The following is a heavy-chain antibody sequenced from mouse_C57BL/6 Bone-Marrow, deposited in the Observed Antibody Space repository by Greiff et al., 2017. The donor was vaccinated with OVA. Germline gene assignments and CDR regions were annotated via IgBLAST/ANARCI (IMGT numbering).Heavy chain of an antibody. CDR2: INPSNGGT. V-gene: IGHV1-42*01. Sequence: VHVKQSGPELVKPGASVKISCKASGYSFTGYYMNWVKQSPEKSLEWIGEINPSNGGTTYNQKFKVKATLTVDTSYSTAYMQLKSLTSEDSAVSYCARSEGITTFDYWGQGTTLTVSS. CDR3: ARSEGITTFDY. D-gene: IGHD1-1*01. J-gene: IGHJ2*01. CDR1: GYSFTGYY.